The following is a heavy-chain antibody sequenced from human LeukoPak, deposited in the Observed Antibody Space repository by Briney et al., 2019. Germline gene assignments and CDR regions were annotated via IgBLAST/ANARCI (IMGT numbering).Heavy chain of an antibody. CDR1: GFTFNSFA. J-gene: IGHJ4*02. CDR2: ISGNGAYT. CDR3: AKYGAPDSGGLLGTPYFDS. Sequence: GGSLRLSCAASGFTFNSFAMSWVRQAPGKGLQWLSTISGNGAYTYCPDSVKGRFTISRDRSKNTVYLRVNSLSAEDTAVYYCAKYGAPDSGGLLGTPYFDSWGQGALVTVSS. D-gene: IGHD3-22*01. V-gene: IGHV3-23*01.